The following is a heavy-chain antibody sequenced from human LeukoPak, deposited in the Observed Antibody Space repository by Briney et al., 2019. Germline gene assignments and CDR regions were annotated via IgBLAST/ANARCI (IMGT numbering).Heavy chain of an antibody. CDR3: SRGSGWLSVY. D-gene: IGHD6-19*01. J-gene: IGHJ4*02. CDR2: ISGGTT. CDR1: GFTLGDYL. V-gene: IGHV3-49*03. Sequence: GRSLRLSCTASGFTLGDYLMSWFRKAPGKGLEWIGFISGGTTEYAASVKGRFTISRDDSTSIAYLQMNSLTTEDTAVYYCSRGSGWLSVYWGQGTLVTVSS.